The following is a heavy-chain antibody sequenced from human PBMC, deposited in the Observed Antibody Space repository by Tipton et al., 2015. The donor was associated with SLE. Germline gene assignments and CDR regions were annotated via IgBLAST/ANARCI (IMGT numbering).Heavy chain of an antibody. D-gene: IGHD5-12*01. V-gene: IGHV4-34*01. CDR3: ARDSSGYNYYYMDV. CDR1: GGSFSGYY. CDR2: INHSGST. Sequence: TLSLTCAVYGGSFSGYYWSWIRQPPGKGLEWIGEINHSGSTKYNPSLKSRVTISVDTSKNQFSLKLSSVTAADTAVYYCARDSSGYNYYYMDVWGKGTTVTVSS. J-gene: IGHJ6*03.